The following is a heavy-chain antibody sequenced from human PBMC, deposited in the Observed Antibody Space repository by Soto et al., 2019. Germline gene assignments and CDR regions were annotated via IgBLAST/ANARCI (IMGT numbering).Heavy chain of an antibody. CDR2: IYVTGAV. CDR1: GASLNSGNYY. Sequence: SETLSLTCSVSGASLNSGNYYFICIRQFPGNGLEWIGHIYVTGAVDYNPSLRDRITISQDTSERQFSLNLRLVTAAGTAVYYCARLRIATNNYKWFDPWGQGTLVTVSS. V-gene: IGHV4-31*03. J-gene: IGHJ5*02. D-gene: IGHD2-21*01. CDR3: ARLRIATNNYKWFDP.